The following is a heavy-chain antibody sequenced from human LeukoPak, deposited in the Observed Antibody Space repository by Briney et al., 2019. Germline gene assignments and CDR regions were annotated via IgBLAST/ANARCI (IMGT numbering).Heavy chain of an antibody. Sequence: ASVKVSCKASGYTFTGYYMHWVRQAPGQGLEWMGWINPSSGGTNYAQKFQGRVTMTRDTSISTADMEPSSLRSYDTAVYDYARDLSSGYYLYWGQGTLVSGSS. CDR3: ARDLSSGYYLY. J-gene: IGHJ4*02. V-gene: IGHV1-2*02. CDR2: INPSSGGT. CDR1: GYTFTGYY. D-gene: IGHD6-19*01.